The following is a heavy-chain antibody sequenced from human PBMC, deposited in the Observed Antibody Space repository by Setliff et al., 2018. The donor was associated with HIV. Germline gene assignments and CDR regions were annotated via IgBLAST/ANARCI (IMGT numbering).Heavy chain of an antibody. CDR2: IKEDGSDK. CDR3: ARQRAAVEATPGFWFGP. D-gene: IGHD1-26*01. Sequence: GGSLRLSCAASGFRFRNYYMAWVRQAPGKGLEWVANIKEDGSDKYYVDSVKGRFTRSRDNAKNSVYLLMNNLRAEDTAVYYCARQRAAVEATPGFWFGPWGQGTLVTVSS. V-gene: IGHV3-7*01. CDR1: GFRFRNYY. J-gene: IGHJ5*02.